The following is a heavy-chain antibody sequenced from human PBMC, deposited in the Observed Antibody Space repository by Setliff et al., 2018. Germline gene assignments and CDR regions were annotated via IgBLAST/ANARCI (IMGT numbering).Heavy chain of an antibody. D-gene: IGHD6-13*01. J-gene: IGHJ5*02. CDR2: IFWSGTT. Sequence: SETLSLTCAVYGGSFSGYYWGWVRQPPGKGLEWIGTIFWSGTTYYNPSLKSRVTISVDTSKNQFSLKLSSVTAADTAVYYCARDLASSSDRFIGGWFDPWGQGTLVTVSS. CDR1: GGSFSGYY. CDR3: ARDLASSSDRFIGGWFDP. V-gene: IGHV4-34*12.